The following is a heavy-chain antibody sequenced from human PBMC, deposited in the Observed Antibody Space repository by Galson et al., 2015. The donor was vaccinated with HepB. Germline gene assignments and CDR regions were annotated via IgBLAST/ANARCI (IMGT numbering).Heavy chain of an antibody. J-gene: IGHJ3*01. D-gene: IGHD3-10*01. CDR3: ARVSSFWSGSGGYAFVF. Sequence: SLRLSCAASGFTVSSNYMSWVRQAPGKELEWVSVIYSGGSTYYADSVKGRFTISRHNSKNTLYLQMNSLRAEDTAVYYCARVSSFWSGSGGYAFVFWGQGTMVTVSS. CDR1: GFTVSSNY. V-gene: IGHV3-53*04. CDR2: IYSGGST.